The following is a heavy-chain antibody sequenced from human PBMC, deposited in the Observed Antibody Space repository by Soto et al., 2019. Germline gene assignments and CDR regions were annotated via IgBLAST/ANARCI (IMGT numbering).Heavy chain of an antibody. J-gene: IGHJ4*02. Sequence: GGSLRLSCAASGFTFSSYGMHWVRQAPGKGLEWVAVISYDGSNKYYADSVKGRFTISRDNSKNTLYLQMNSLRAEDTAVYYCAKAVAGRLAYWGQGTLVTVSS. CDR2: ISYDGSNK. CDR1: GFTFSSYG. D-gene: IGHD6-19*01. V-gene: IGHV3-30*18. CDR3: AKAVAGRLAY.